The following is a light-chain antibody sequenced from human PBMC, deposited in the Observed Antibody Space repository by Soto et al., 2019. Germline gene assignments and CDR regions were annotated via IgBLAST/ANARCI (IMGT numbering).Light chain of an antibody. CDR1: SSNIGAGYD. CDR2: GNS. J-gene: IGLJ3*02. CDR3: QSYDSSLSGWV. V-gene: IGLV1-40*01. Sequence: QSVLTQPPSVCGAPGQRGTSSCTESSSNIGAGYDVHWYQQLPGTAPKLLIYGNSNRPSGVPDRFSGSKSGTSASLAITGLQAEDEADYYCQSYDSSLSGWVFGGGTKLTVL.